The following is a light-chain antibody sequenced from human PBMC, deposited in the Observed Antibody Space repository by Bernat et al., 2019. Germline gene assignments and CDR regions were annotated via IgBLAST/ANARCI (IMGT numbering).Light chain of an antibody. CDR1: SGHSSYA. Sequence: QLVLTQSPSASASLGASVKLTCTLSSGHSSYAIAWHQQQPEKGPRYLMKLNSDGSHSKGHGIPDRLSGSSSGAERYLTISSLQSEDEADYYCQTWGTGIQVFGGGTRLTVL. V-gene: IGLV4-69*01. CDR3: QTWGTGIQV. CDR2: LNSDGSH. J-gene: IGLJ3*02.